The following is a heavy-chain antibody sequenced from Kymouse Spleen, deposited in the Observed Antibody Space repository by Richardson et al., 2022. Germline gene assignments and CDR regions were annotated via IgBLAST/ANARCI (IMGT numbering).Heavy chain of an antibody. V-gene: IGHV3-13*01. D-gene: IGHD3-10*01. CDR2: IGTAGDT. CDR1: GFTFSSYD. CDR3: AREGAYGSGSYENGMDV. J-gene: IGHJ6*02. Sequence: EVQLVESGGGLVQPGGSLRLSCAASGFTFSSYDMHWVRQATGKGLEWVSAIGTAGDTYYPGSVKGRFTISRENAKNSLYLQMNSLRAGDTAVYYCAREGAYGSGSYENGMDVWGQGTTVTVSS.